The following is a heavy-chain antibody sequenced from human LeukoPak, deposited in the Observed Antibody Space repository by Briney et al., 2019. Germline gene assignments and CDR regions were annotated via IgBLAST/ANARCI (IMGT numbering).Heavy chain of an antibody. CDR2: IIPIFGTA. CDR1: GGTFGSYA. J-gene: IGHJ6*02. V-gene: IGHV1-69*13. D-gene: IGHD2-21*02. CDR3: ATRTDCGGDCSTYYYYGMDV. Sequence: SVKVSCKASGGTFGSYAISWVRQAPGQGLEWMGGIIPIFGTANYAQKFQGRVTITADESTSTAYMELSSLRSEDTAVYYCATRTDCGGDCSTYYYYGMDVWGQGTTVTVSS.